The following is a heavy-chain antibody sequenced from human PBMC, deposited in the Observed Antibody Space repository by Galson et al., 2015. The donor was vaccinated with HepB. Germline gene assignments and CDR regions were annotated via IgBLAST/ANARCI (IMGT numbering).Heavy chain of an antibody. CDR1: GFTFSSYG. CDR3: ARDSSDYGDYAYY. J-gene: IGHJ4*02. V-gene: IGHV3-33*01. D-gene: IGHD4-17*01. Sequence: SLRLSCAASGFTFSSYGMHWVRQAPGKGLEWVAVIWYDGSNKYYADSVKGRFTISRDNSKNTLYLQMNSLRAEDTAVYYCARDSSDYGDYAYYWGQGTLVTVSS. CDR2: IWYDGSNK.